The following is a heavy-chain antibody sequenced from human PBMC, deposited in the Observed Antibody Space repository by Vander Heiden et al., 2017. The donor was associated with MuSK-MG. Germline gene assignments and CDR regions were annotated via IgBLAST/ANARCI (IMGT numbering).Heavy chain of an antibody. CDR3: ARDYSGSYFFDY. CDR1: GFTFSSYS. V-gene: IGHV3-21*01. CDR2: ISSSSSYI. Sequence: EVQLVESGGGLVKPGGSLRLSGAASGFTFSSYSMNWVRQAPGKGLEWVSSISSSSSYIYYADSVKGRFTISRDNAKNSLYLQMNSLRAEDTAVYYCARDYSGSYFFDYWGQGTLVTVSS. J-gene: IGHJ4*02. D-gene: IGHD1-26*01.